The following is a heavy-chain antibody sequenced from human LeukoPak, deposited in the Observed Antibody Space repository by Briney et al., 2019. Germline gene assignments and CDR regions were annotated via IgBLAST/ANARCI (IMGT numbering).Heavy chain of an antibody. CDR3: ARHYPIAAAGMAPFDY. Sequence: SETLSLTCAVSGYSISSGYYWGWIRQPPGKGLEWIGSIYHSGSTYYNPSLKSRVTISVDTSKNQFSLKLSSVTAADTAVYYRARHYPIAAAGMAPFDYWGQGTLVTVSS. D-gene: IGHD6-13*01. CDR1: GYSISSGYY. V-gene: IGHV4-38-2*01. CDR2: IYHSGST. J-gene: IGHJ4*02.